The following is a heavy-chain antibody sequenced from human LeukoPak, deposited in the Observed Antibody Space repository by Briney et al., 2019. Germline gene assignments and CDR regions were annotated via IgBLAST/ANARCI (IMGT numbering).Heavy chain of an antibody. CDR2: ISYDGSNK. CDR1: GFTFSSYA. D-gene: IGHD1-1*01. J-gene: IGHJ4*02. CDR3: AKTVLTRTAGTIYHFDY. Sequence: GRSLRLSCAASGFTFSSYAMHWVRQAPGKGLEWVAVISYDGSNKYYADSVKGRFTISRDNSKNTLYLQMNSLRAEDTAVYYCAKTVLTRTAGTIYHFDYWGQGTLVTVSS. V-gene: IGHV3-30*04.